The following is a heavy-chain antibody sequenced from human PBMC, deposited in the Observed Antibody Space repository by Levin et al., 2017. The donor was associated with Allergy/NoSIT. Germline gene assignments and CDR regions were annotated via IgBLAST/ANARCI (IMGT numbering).Heavy chain of an antibody. V-gene: IGHV3-48*02. CDR1: GFTFSIYS. CDR2: ISSSSGTI. J-gene: IGHJ4*02. CDR3: ARAYQSFDY. D-gene: IGHD2-2*01. Sequence: GESLKISCAASGFTFSIYSMNWVRQAPGKGLEWVSYISSSSGTIYYADSVKGRFTISRDNAKNSLYLQMNSLRDEDTAVYYCARAYQSFDYWGQGTLVTVSS.